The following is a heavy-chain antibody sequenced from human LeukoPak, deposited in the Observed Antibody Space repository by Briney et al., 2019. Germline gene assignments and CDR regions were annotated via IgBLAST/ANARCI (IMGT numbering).Heavy chain of an antibody. D-gene: IGHD3-10*01. Sequence: PSQTLSLTCAVSGVSISRGGYAWNWIRQPPGKGLEWIAYIYHSGTTYYNPSLKSRATISVDTSKNQFSLKLSSVTAADTAVYYCARHDYGSGSYWTGVFDYWGQGTLVTVSS. CDR1: GVSISRGGYA. CDR3: ARHDYGSGSYWTGVFDY. CDR2: IYHSGTT. V-gene: IGHV4-30-2*05. J-gene: IGHJ4*02.